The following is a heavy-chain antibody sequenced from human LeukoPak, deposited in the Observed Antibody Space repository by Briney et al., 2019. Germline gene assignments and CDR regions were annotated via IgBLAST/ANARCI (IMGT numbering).Heavy chain of an antibody. Sequence: GGSLRLSCAGSGFTFSSHWMTWVRQAPGKGLEWVANIKQDGSEKYSVDSVRGRFTVSRDNAKNSLYLQMNSLTTEDTALYYCAKARWEPNFDYWGQGTLVTVSS. CDR1: GFTFSSHW. CDR3: AKARWEPNFDY. CDR2: IKQDGSEK. V-gene: IGHV3-7*03. J-gene: IGHJ4*02. D-gene: IGHD1-26*01.